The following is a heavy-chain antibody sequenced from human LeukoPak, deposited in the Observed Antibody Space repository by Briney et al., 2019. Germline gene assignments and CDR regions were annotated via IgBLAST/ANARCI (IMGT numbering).Heavy chain of an antibody. CDR3: TMGGQPYYFDY. J-gene: IGHJ4*02. Sequence: AGGSLRLSCTASGFTFSSYGMHWVRQAPGKGLEWVSGISGSGGSTYYADSVKGRFTISRDNSKNTLYLQMNSLRAEDTAVYYCTMGGQPYYFDYWGQGTLVTVSS. D-gene: IGHD1-26*01. CDR2: ISGSGGST. V-gene: IGHV3-23*01. CDR1: GFTFSSYG.